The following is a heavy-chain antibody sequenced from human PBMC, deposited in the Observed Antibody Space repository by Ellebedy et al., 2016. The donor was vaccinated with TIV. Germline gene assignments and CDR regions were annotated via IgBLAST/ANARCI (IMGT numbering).Heavy chain of an antibody. CDR1: GYTFTSYY. J-gene: IGHJ4*02. Sequence: AASVKVSCKASGYTFTSYYVHWVRQAPGQGLEWMGMINPSGGRTTHAQKFQGRVTMTSDTSTITVYMELSSLRSEDTAVYYCAREGISYSYGYGRWPYWGQGTLVTVSS. D-gene: IGHD5-18*01. V-gene: IGHV1-46*01. CDR2: INPSGGRT. CDR3: AREGISYSYGYGRWPY.